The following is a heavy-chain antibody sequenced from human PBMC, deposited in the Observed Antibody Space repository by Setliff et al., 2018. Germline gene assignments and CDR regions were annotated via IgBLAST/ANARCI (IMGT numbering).Heavy chain of an antibody. D-gene: IGHD6-6*01. Sequence: SETLSLTCTVSGDSINNFYWTWIRQPPGKGLEWIGYIYHSGGTSYNPSLKSRVTISVDTSKNQFSLNLSSVAAADTAVYYCARGQATSSRSSLVYWGQGILVTVSS. CDR1: GDSINNFY. CDR3: ARGQATSSRSSLVY. CDR2: IYHSGGT. V-gene: IGHV4-59*01. J-gene: IGHJ4*02.